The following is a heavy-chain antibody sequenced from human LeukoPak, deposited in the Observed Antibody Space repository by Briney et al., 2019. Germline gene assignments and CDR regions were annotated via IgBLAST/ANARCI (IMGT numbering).Heavy chain of an antibody. Sequence: GASVKVSCKASGYTFTSYGISWVRQAPGHGLEWMGWISAYNGNTNYAQKLQGRVTMTTDTSTSTAYMELRSLRSDDTAVYYCARADLTGSGSYSSNWFDPWGQGTLVTVSS. D-gene: IGHD3-10*01. CDR1: GYTFTSYG. CDR3: ARADLTGSGSYSSNWFDP. V-gene: IGHV1-18*01. J-gene: IGHJ5*02. CDR2: ISAYNGNT.